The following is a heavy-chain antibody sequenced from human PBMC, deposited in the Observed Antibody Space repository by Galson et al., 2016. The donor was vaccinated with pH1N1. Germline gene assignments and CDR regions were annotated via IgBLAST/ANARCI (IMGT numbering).Heavy chain of an antibody. J-gene: IGHJ4*02. CDR2: IDWDDDT. CDR3: LRKRNSQAGSFDY. V-gene: IGHV2-70*19. CDR1: GFSLSTDGMC. Sequence: PALVTPTQTLTLTCTFSGFSLSTDGMCVTWVRQPPGKALEWLAVIDWDDDTHYTSSLKTRLTISKDTSKNQVVITMTNMDPVHPGPYYCLRKRNSQAGSFDYWGQGIPVTVSS.